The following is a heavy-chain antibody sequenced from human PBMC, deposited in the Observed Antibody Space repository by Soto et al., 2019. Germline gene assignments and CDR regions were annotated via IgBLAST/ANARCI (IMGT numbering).Heavy chain of an antibody. CDR2: ISYDENNK. J-gene: IGHJ6*02. CDR3: AREGVSDSSGWHTDV. D-gene: IGHD6-19*01. CDR1: GFTFSNYA. Sequence: GGSLRLSCAASGFTFSNYAMHRVRQAPGKGLEWVTFISYDENNKHYADSVKGRFTISRDNSKNTLYLQMSDLRPEDTAVYYCAREGVSDSSGWHTDVWGQGTSVTVS. V-gene: IGHV3-30-3*01.